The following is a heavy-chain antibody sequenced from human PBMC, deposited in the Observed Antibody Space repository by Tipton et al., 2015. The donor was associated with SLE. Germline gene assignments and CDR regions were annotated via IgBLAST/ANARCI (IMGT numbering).Heavy chain of an antibody. V-gene: IGHV1-2*06. CDR3: ARGRAFDI. CDR2: INPDSGGT. J-gene: IGHJ3*02. Sequence: QSGAEVKKPGASVRVSCKASKDTFTDYYIHWVRLAPGQGPEWMGRINPDSGGTNYAQKFQGRVTMTRDTSISTAYMDLSSLRSEDTAVYYCARGRAFDIWGQGTMVTVSS. CDR1: KDTFTDYY.